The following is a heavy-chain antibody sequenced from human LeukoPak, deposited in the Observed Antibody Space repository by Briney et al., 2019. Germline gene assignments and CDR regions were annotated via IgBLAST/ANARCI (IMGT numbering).Heavy chain of an antibody. Sequence: GGSLRLSCAASGFSVSTNYMSWVRQAPGKGLEWVSLIYSGGNTQHADSVKGRFSFSGDNSKNTLYLQMDSLRAEDTAVYYCARLPITVVRGFGYMDVWGQGTTVTVSS. D-gene: IGHD3-10*01. CDR3: ARLPITVVRGFGYMDV. CDR2: IYSGGNT. V-gene: IGHV3-66*04. CDR1: GFSVSTNY. J-gene: IGHJ6*02.